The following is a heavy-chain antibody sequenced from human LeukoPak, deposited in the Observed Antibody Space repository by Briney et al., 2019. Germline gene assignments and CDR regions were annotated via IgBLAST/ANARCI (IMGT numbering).Heavy chain of an antibody. CDR2: IYYSGST. Sequence: PSETLSLTCTVSGGSISGGDYYWSWIRQPPGKGLEWIGYIYYSGSTNYNPSLKSRVTISVDTSKNQFSLKLSSVTAADTAVYYCARGGYCSSTSCFVHYWGQGTLVTVSS. CDR1: GGSISGGDYY. J-gene: IGHJ4*02. CDR3: ARGGYCSSTSCFVHY. D-gene: IGHD2-2*01. V-gene: IGHV4-61*08.